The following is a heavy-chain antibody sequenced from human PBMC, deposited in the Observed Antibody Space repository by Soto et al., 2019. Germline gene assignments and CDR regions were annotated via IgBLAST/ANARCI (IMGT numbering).Heavy chain of an antibody. V-gene: IGHV3-11*04. Sequence: GGSLRLACAASGSTFSDYDMSWIRQAPGKGLEWVSYTSSSGTTIYYADSVKGRFTISRDNARNTVSLQMSSLRAEDTAIYYCARGDRGGFDLWGHGTMVTVSS. CDR2: TSSSGTTI. CDR1: GSTFSDYD. D-gene: IGHD3-10*01. J-gene: IGHJ3*01. CDR3: ARGDRGGFDL.